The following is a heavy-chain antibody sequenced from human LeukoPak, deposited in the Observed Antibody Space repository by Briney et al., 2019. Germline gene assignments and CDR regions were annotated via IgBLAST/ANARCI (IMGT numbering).Heavy chain of an antibody. J-gene: IGHJ4*02. D-gene: IGHD6-13*01. CDR2: IYTSGST. CDR1: GNSISSGDNY. Sequence: SQSLSLTCTVSGNSISSGDNYWSWIRQPAGKGLEWIGRIYTSGSTNYNPSLKSRVTISVDTSKNQFSLKLSSVTAADTAVYYCARGTAANTFDYWGQGTLVTVSS. V-gene: IGHV4-61*02. CDR3: ARGTAANTFDY.